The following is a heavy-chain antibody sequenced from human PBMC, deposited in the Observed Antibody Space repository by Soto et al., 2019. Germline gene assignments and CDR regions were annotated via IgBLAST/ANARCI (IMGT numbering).Heavy chain of an antibody. CDR1: GYSINNDYY. CDR3: AREARTLEWYLDL. V-gene: IGHV4-38-2*01. Sequence: ETLSLTCAVSGYSINNDYYWGWIRQPPGRGLEYIGSIYRSGSTYYSPSLKSRVTISLDTSKNQFSLHLNSVTAADTAVYYCAREARTLEWYLDLWGRGTLVTVSS. J-gene: IGHJ2*01. D-gene: IGHD6-6*01. CDR2: IYRSGST.